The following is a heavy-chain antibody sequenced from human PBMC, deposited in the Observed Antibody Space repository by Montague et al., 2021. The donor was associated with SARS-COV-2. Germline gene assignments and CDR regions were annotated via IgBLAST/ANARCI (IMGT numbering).Heavy chain of an antibody. V-gene: IGHV3-7*01. Sequence: NDKYYVDSVKGRFTISRDNAKKALYLQMNSLTAEDTAVYYCATDGFSGYFYWGQGTLVNVSS. J-gene: IGHJ4*02. D-gene: IGHD3-22*01. CDR2: NDK. CDR3: ATDGFSGYFY.